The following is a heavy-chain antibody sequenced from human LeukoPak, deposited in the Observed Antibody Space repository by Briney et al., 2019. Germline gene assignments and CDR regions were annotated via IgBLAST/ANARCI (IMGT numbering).Heavy chain of an antibody. J-gene: IGHJ6*02. CDR1: GGSISSYY. D-gene: IGHD2-15*01. Sequence: SETLSLTCTVSGGSISSYYWSWIRQPAGKGLEWIGRIYTSGSTNYNPSLKSRVTMSVDTSKNQFSLKLSSVTAADTAVYYCARDLTVVVVAATIDYYSMDVWGQGTTVTVSS. CDR3: ARDLTVVVVAATIDYYSMDV. V-gene: IGHV4-4*07. CDR2: IYTSGST.